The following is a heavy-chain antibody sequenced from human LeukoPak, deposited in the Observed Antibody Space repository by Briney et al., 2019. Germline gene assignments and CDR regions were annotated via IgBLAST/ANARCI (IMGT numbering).Heavy chain of an antibody. CDR1: GFTFSSYN. CDR2: ISGSGGST. CDR3: AKVRYSGSHQGAFDI. V-gene: IGHV3-23*01. Sequence: GGSLRLSCAASGFTFSSYNMNWVRQAPGKGLEWVSAISGSGGSTYYADSVKGRFTISRDNSKNTLYLQMNSLRAEDTAVYYCAKVRYSGSHQGAFDIWGQGTMVTVSS. D-gene: IGHD1-26*01. J-gene: IGHJ3*02.